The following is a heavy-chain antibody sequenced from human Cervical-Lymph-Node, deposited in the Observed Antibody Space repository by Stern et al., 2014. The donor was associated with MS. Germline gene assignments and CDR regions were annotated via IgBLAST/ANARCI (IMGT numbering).Heavy chain of an antibody. CDR1: GFTFRSYG. Sequence: VQLVESGGGVVQPGTSLRLSCAASGFTFRSYGMHWVRQAPGKGLEWGVLVWYDGSTAYYRNSVKGRFTISRDNSNNTLFLQMNSLTAEDTAVYYCARGHIPYAYNYLFDYWGQGTLVTVSS. CDR2: VWYDGSTA. V-gene: IGHV3-33*01. CDR3: ARGHIPYAYNYLFDY. J-gene: IGHJ4*02. D-gene: IGHD5-24*01.